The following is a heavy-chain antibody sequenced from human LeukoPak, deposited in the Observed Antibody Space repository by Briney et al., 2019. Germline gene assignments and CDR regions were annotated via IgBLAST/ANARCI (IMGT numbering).Heavy chain of an antibody. J-gene: IGHJ4*02. V-gene: IGHV3-30*02. CDR2: VRYDGSNK. D-gene: IGHD4-17*01. CDR3: AKGTTVTTYSHFDY. CDR1: GFTFSSYA. Sequence: GGSLGLSCAASGFTFSSYAMHWVRQAPGKGLEWVAFVRYDGSNKYYADSVRGRFTISRDNSKNTLYLQMNSLRAEDTAVYYCAKGTTVTTYSHFDYWGQGTLVTVSS.